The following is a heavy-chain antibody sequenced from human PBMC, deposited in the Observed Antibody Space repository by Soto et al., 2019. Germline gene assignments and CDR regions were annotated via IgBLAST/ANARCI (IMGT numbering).Heavy chain of an antibody. CDR1: GGSISSYY. Sequence: SETLSLTCTVSGGSISSYYWSWIRQPPGKGLEWIGYIYYSGSTNYNPSLQSRVTISVDTSKNQFSLKLSSVTAADTAVYYCARVASITIFGVVIAYYFDYWGQGTLVTVSS. D-gene: IGHD3-3*01. CDR3: ARVASITIFGVVIAYYFDY. J-gene: IGHJ4*02. CDR2: IYYSGST. V-gene: IGHV4-59*01.